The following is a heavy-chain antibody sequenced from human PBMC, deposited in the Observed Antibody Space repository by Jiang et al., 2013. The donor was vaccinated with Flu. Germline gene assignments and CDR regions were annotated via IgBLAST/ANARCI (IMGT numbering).Heavy chain of an antibody. V-gene: IGHV4-30-2*01. CDR1: GGSISSGGYS. Sequence: GPGLVKPSQTLSLTCAVSGGSISSGGYSWSWIRQPPGKGPEWIGYIYHSGSTYYNPSLKSRVTISVDRSKNQFSLKLSSVTAADTAVYYCARGSLTIFGLGPWGQGTLVTVSS. CDR3: ARGSLTIFGLGP. J-gene: IGHJ5*02. D-gene: IGHD3-3*01. CDR2: IYHSGST.